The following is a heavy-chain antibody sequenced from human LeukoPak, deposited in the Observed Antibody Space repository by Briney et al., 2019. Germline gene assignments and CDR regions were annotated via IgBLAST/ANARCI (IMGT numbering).Heavy chain of an antibody. V-gene: IGHV4-34*01. Sequence: SETLSLTCAVYGGSFSGYYWSWIRQPPGKGLEWIGEINHSGSTNYNPSLKSRVTISVDTPKNQFSLKLSSVTAADMAVYYCARGRGGYASRLFDYWGQGTLVTVSS. CDR1: GGSFSGYY. D-gene: IGHD5-12*01. CDR2: INHSGST. J-gene: IGHJ4*02. CDR3: ARGRGGYASRLFDY.